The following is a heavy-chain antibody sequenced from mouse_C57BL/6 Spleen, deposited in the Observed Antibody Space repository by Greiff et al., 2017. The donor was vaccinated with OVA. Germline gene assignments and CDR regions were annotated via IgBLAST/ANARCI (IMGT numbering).Heavy chain of an antibody. CDR2: ISSGGSYT. CDR3: AVGYYDYDEGFAY. CDR1: GFTFSSYG. V-gene: IGHV5-6*01. D-gene: IGHD2-4*01. Sequence: EVKLVESGGDLVKPGGSLKLSCAASGFTFSSYGMSWVRQTPDKRLEWVATISSGGSYTYYPDSVKGRFTISRDNAKNTLYLQMSSLKSEDTAMYYCAVGYYDYDEGFAYWGQGTLVTVSA. J-gene: IGHJ3*01.